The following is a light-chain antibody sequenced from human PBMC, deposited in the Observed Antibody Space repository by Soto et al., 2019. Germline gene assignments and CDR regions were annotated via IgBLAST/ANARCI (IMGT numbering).Light chain of an antibody. CDR3: QQYGSSPKIS. V-gene: IGKV3-20*01. Sequence: EMVLAHIPVTLCVLPGERATLSWMAIQSVSSSYLAWYQHKPVPAPRLLIYGASSRATGIPDRFSGSASGTDFTLTISRLEPEDFAVYYCQQYGSSPKISFGLGTRLGI. CDR1: QSVSSSY. CDR2: GAS. J-gene: IGKJ5*01.